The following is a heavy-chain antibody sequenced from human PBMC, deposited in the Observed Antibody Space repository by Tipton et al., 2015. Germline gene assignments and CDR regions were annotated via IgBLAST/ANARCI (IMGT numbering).Heavy chain of an antibody. Sequence: QLVQSGAEVKKPGSSIRVSCKCSGATFSTNGLSWVRQAPGQGLEWMGATVPIFAKANYAQKFQGRLIITADEGTSTVYMDLSSLSPEDTAVYYCAREGRGGNFNDWGQGTLVTVSS. D-gene: IGHD4-23*01. CDR2: TVPIFAKA. J-gene: IGHJ4*02. CDR1: GATFSTNG. CDR3: AREGRGGNFND. V-gene: IGHV1-69*01.